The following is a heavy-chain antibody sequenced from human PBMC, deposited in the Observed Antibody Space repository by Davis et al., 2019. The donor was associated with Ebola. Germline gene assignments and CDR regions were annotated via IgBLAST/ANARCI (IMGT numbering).Heavy chain of an antibody. CDR2: INHSGST. CDR1: GGSFSGYY. J-gene: IGHJ5*02. D-gene: IGHD3-3*01. CDR3: ARREYYDLWSGYHNWFDP. Sequence: MPSETLSLTCAVSGGSFSGYYWSWIRQPPGKGLGWIEEINHSGSTNYNPSLKSRVTISVDKSKNQFSLKLSSVTAADTAVYYCARREYYDLWSGYHNWFDPWGQGTLVTVSS. V-gene: IGHV4-34*01.